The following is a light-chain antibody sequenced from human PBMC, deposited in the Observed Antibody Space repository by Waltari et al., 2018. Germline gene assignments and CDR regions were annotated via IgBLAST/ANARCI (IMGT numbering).Light chain of an antibody. CDR2: YNN. J-gene: IGLJ2*01. Sequence: QSVLTQPPSVSAAPGQKVTIACSGSSSNIANNFVSWYRHLPGTAPQVLIFYNNQRPSGIPDRFSGSRSGSYATLGITGLQTGDEADYYCATFDSSLGAVVVGGGTKLTVL. CDR3: ATFDSSLGAVV. V-gene: IGLV1-51*01. CDR1: SSNIANNF.